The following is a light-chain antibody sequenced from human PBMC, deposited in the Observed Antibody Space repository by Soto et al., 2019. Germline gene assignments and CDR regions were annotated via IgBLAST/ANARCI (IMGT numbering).Light chain of an antibody. Sequence: DIQMTQFPSTLSASVGDRVTITCRASQSVDTWLAWYQQKPGKAPSLLIYRASSLESGVPSRFSGSGSGTEFTLTIRSLQPDDFATYYCQQYNNYPRTFGQATKVEVK. J-gene: IGKJ1*01. CDR2: RAS. CDR1: QSVDTW. CDR3: QQYNNYPRT. V-gene: IGKV1-5*03.